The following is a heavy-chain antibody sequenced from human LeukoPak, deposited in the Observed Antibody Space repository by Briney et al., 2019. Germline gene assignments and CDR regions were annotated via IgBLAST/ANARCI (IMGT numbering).Heavy chain of an antibody. CDR1: GFTFSSFA. CDR3: AKNRDIVQMVYARGHFDY. Sequence: GGSLTLSCAAAGFTFSSFAMRWVRQAQGKGLEWVSAISGSGGSTYYADSVKGRFTIHRDNSKNTQYLQMNSLRAEYTAVYYCAKNRDIVQMVYARGHFDYWGQGTLVSVSS. J-gene: IGHJ4*02. V-gene: IGHV3-23*01. D-gene: IGHD2-8*01. CDR2: ISGSGGST.